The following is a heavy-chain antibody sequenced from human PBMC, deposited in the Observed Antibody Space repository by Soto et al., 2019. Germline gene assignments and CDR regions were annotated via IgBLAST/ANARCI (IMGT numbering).Heavy chain of an antibody. V-gene: IGHV3-30*03. J-gene: IGHJ4*02. CDR2: ISYDGSNK. CDR1: GFTFSSYG. CDR3: ARGDLTDDFDY. Sequence: QVQLVESGGGVVQPGRSLRLSCAASGFTFSSYGMHWVRQAPGKGLEWVAVISYDGSNKYYADSVKGRFTISRDNSKNTLYLQMNSLRAEDTAVYYCARGDLTDDFDYWGQGTLVTVSS.